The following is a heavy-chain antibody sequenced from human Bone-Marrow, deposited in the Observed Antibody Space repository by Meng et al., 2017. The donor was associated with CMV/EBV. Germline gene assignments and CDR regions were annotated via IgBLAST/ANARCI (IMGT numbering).Heavy chain of an antibody. CDR1: GASISRYY. D-gene: IGHD3-10*01. V-gene: IGHV4-59*01. Sequence: SETLSLTCTVSGASISRYYWSWIRQPPGKGLEWLGYVFYSGLTNYNPSLKSRLTISVDTSKHHFSLNLKSVTAADTAVYYCAAGSAPRPGYWGQGTLVPVSS. CDR2: VFYSGLT. J-gene: IGHJ4*02. CDR3: AAGSAPRPGY.